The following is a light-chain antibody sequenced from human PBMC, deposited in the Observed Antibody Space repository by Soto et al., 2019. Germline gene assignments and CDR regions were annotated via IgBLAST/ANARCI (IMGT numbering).Light chain of an antibody. CDR2: EVS. J-gene: IGLJ2*01. CDR3: SSYTSSSIPGV. CDR1: SSDVGGYNY. V-gene: IGLV2-14*01. Sequence: QSALTQPASVSGSPGQSITISCTGTSSDVGGYNYVSWYQQPPGKAPKLMIYEVSYRPSGVSNRFSGSKSGNTGSLTISGLQSDDQANYHCSSYTSSSIPGVFGGGTKLTVL.